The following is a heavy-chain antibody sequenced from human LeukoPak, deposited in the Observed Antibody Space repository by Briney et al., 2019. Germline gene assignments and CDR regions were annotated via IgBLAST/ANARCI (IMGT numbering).Heavy chain of an antibody. CDR1: GFTFGDYA. V-gene: IGHV3-9*01. CDR3: AKESPYSDPYYFDY. J-gene: IGHJ4*02. CDR2: ISWNSGSI. Sequence: GGSLRLSCAASGFTFGDYAMHWVRHAPGKGLEWVPGISWNSGSIGYADSAKGRFTISRDNAKNSPYLQMNSLRAEDTALYYCAKESPYSDPYYFDYWGQGTLVTVSS. D-gene: IGHD4-11*01.